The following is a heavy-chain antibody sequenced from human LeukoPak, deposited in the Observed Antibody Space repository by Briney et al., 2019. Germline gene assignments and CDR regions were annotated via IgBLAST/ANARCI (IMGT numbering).Heavy chain of an antibody. V-gene: IGHV5-51*01. CDR1: GYSFITNW. CDR2: IYPGDSDT. D-gene: IGHD3-10*01. Sequence: GESLKISCQGSGYSFITNWIGWVRQMPGKGLEWMGVIYPGDSDTRYSPSFQGQVTISADKSISTAYLQWSSLKSSDTAMYCCARPLYGSGNWYFDLWGRGTLVTVSS. J-gene: IGHJ2*01. CDR3: ARPLYGSGNWYFDL.